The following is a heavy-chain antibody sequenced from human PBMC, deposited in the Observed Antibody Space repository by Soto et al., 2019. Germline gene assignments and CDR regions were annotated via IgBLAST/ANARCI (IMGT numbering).Heavy chain of an antibody. V-gene: IGHV3-33*01. D-gene: IGHD1-7*01. Sequence: QVQLVESGRGVVQPGRSLRLSCAASGFTFSSYGMHWVRQAPGKGLEWVAVIWYDGSNKYYADSVKGRFTISRDNSKNTLYLQMNSLRAEDTAVYYCARDIDAYNWNYGDAFDIWGQGTMVTVSS. J-gene: IGHJ3*02. CDR3: ARDIDAYNWNYGDAFDI. CDR2: IWYDGSNK. CDR1: GFTFSSYG.